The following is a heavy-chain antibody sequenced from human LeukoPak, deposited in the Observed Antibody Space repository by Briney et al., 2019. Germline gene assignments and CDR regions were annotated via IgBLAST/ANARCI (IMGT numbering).Heavy chain of an antibody. D-gene: IGHD1-26*01. CDR2: IYYSGST. Sequence: SETLSLTCTVSSGSISSYHWSWIRQPPGEGLEWIGHIYYSGSTNYNASLKSRVTMSLDTSKKQFSLKLRSVTAADTAMYYCARHSLEWELLGNDAFDIWGQGTMVTVSS. CDR1: SGSISSYH. CDR3: ARHSLEWELLGNDAFDI. V-gene: IGHV4-59*08. J-gene: IGHJ3*02.